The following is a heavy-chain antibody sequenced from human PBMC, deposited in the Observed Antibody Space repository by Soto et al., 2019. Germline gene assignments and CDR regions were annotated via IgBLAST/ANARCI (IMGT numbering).Heavy chain of an antibody. J-gene: IGHJ6*02. CDR1: GGTFSSYA. D-gene: IGHD6-13*01. CDR3: ARDTVAAAGDPYYCYYGMDV. V-gene: IGHV1-69*13. CDR2: IMPICGTA. Sequence: GASVKVSCKASGGTFSSYAISWVRQAPGQGLEWMGGIMPICGTANYAQKFQGRVTITADESTSTAYMELSSLRSDDTEVYYCARDTVAAAGDPYYCYYGMDVWGQGTTVTVSS.